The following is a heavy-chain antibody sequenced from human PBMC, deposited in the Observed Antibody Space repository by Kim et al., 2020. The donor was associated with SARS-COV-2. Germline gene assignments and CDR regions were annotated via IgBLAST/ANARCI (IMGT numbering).Heavy chain of an antibody. CDR2: IDWDDDK. V-gene: IGHV2-70*11. CDR3: ARMTYGDDRRCFDY. D-gene: IGHD4-17*01. Sequence: SGPTLVNPTQTLTLTCTFSGFSLSTSGMCVSWIRQPPGKALEWLARIDWDDDKYYSTSLKTRLTISKYTSKNQVVLTMTNMDPVDTATYYCARMTYGDDRRCFDYWGQGTLVTVSS. CDR1: GFSLSTSGMC. J-gene: IGHJ4*02.